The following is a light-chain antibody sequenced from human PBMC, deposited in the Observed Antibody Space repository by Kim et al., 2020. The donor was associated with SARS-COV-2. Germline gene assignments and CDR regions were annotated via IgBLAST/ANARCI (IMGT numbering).Light chain of an antibody. V-gene: IGKV3-15*01. CDR2: DAS. J-gene: IGKJ2*01. CDR1: QSVSSN. CDR3: QQYNNWPYT. Sequence: SVSPGERATLSCRASQSVSSNLAWYQQKPGQAPRLLIYDASTRATGIPARFSGSGSGTGFTLSISSLQSEDSAVYYCQQYNNWPYTFGQGTKLEI.